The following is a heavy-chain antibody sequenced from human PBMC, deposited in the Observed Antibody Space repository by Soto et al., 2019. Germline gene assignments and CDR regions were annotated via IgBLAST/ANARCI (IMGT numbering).Heavy chain of an antibody. J-gene: IGHJ6*02. CDR3: AKEAILWWPTGMDV. D-gene: IGHD2-21*01. V-gene: IGHV3-30*18. CDR2: ISYDGSNK. Sequence: QVQLVESGGGVVQPGRSLRLSCAASGFTFSSYGMHWVRQAPGKGLEWVAVISYDGSNKYYADSVKGRFTISRDNSKNTLYLKMNSLRAEDTAVYYCAKEAILWWPTGMDVWGQGTTVTVSS. CDR1: GFTFSSYG.